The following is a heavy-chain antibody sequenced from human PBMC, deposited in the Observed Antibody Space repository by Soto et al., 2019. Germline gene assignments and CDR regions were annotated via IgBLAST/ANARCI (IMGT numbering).Heavy chain of an antibody. J-gene: IGHJ4*02. V-gene: IGHV4-4*02. CDR3: VRGGNWLFDY. CDR2: VHPSGRT. D-gene: IGHD5-12*01. CDR1: GASVSSDRW. Sequence: SETLSLTCAVSGASVSSDRWWTWVRQSPGKGLEWIGEVHPSGRTAFSPSLNSRVFMSVDKSKNEFSLRLTSVTAADTAVYSCVRGGNWLFDYWGQGILVTVSS.